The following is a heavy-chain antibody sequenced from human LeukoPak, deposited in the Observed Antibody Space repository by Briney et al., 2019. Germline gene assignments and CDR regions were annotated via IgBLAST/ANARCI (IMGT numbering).Heavy chain of an antibody. CDR1: GFTFSSYG. CDR3: ARDFYCSRTSCYAPSFDY. Sequence: GRSLRLSCAASGFTFSSYGMHWVHQAPGKGLEWVALIGYDGTNEYYADSVKGRFTISRDNSKNTLYLQMKSLRAEDTAVYYCARDFYCSRTSCYAPSFDYWGQGTLVTVSS. D-gene: IGHD2-2*01. J-gene: IGHJ4*02. V-gene: IGHV3-33*01. CDR2: IGYDGTNE.